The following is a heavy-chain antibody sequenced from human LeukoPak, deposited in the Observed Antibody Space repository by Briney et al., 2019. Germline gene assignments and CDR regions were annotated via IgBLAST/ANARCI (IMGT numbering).Heavy chain of an antibody. CDR1: GFSFSSYA. CDR2: ISGSGGST. Sequence: VGSLRLSCAASGFSFSSYAMSWVRQAPGQGLEWVSAISGSGGSTYYADSVKGRFTISRDNSKNTLYLQMNSLRAEDTAVYYCAELAITMIGGVWGKGTTVTISS. D-gene: IGHD3-10*02. J-gene: IGHJ6*04. V-gene: IGHV3-23*01. CDR3: AELAITMIGGV.